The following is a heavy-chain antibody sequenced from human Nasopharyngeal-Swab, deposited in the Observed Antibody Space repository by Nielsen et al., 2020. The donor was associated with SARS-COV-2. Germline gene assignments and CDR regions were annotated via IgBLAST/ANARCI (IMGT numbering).Heavy chain of an antibody. CDR2: ISGSGGST. D-gene: IGHD6-13*01. CDR1: GFTFSSYA. V-gene: IGHV3-23*01. CDR3: ATEAAAGSDWFDP. Sequence: GESLKISCAASGFTFSSYAMSWVRQAPGKGLEWVSAISGSGGSTYYADSVKGRFTISRDNSKNTLYLQMNSLRAEDTAVYYCATEAAAGSDWFDPWGQGTLVTVSS. J-gene: IGHJ5*02.